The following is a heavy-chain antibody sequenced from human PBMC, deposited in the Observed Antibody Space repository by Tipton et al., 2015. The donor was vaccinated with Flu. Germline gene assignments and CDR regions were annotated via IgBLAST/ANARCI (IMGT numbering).Heavy chain of an antibody. D-gene: IGHD5-18*01. CDR1: GGSISSSSYY. CDR2: IYHSGST. CDR3: ARVETVQLYSFDY. Sequence: TLSLTCTVSGGSISSSSYYWGWIRQPPGKGLEWIGSIYHSGSTYYNPSLKSRVTISVDTANNQFSLELSSVTAADSAVYSCARVETVQLYSFDYWGQGTVVTVSS. J-gene: IGHJ4*02. V-gene: IGHV4-39*07.